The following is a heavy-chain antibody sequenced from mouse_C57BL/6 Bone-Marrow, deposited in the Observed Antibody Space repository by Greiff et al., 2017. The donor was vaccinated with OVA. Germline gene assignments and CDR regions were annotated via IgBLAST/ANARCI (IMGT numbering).Heavy chain of an antibody. D-gene: IGHD1-1*01. J-gene: IGHJ2*01. CDR2: INPNNGGT. CDR3: ARGYGRSSDY. V-gene: IGHV1-26*01. Sequence: EVQLQQSGPELVKPGASVKISCKASGYTFTDYYMNWVKQSHGKSLEWIGDINPNNGGTSYNQKFKGKATLTVDKSASTAYMELRSLTSEDSAVDYCARGYGRSSDYWGQGTTLTVSS. CDR1: GYTFTDYY.